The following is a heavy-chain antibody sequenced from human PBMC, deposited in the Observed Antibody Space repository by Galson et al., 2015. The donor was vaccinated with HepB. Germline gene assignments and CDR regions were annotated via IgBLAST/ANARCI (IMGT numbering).Heavy chain of an antibody. J-gene: IGHJ4*02. D-gene: IGHD6-13*01. CDR2: INAGNGNT. V-gene: IGHV1-3*01. Sequence: SVKVSCKASGYTFTSYAMHWVRQAPGQRLEWMGWINAGNGNTKYSQKFQGRVTITRDTSASTAYMELSSLRSEDTAVYYCARVSRYIAAAGIDYWGQGTLVTVSS. CDR3: ARVSRYIAAAGIDY. CDR1: GYTFTSYA.